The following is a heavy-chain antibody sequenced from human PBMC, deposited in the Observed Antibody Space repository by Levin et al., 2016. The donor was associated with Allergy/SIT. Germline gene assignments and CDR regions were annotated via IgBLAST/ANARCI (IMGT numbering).Heavy chain of an antibody. J-gene: IGHJ5*02. CDR2: IISFLGIA. V-gene: IGHV1-69*04. CDR3: ARDGAPSSSWAMGQGWFDP. D-gene: IGHD6-13*01. Sequence: WVRQAPGQGLEWMGRIISFLGIANYAQNFQGRVTITADESTSTAYMELNSLRFEDTAVYYCARDGAPSSSWAMGQGWFDPWGQGTLVTVSS.